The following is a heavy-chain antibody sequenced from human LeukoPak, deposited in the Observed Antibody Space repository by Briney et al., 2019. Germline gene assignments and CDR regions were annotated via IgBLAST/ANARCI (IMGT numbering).Heavy chain of an antibody. CDR2: IIPIFGTA. V-gene: IGHV1-69*13. D-gene: IGHD3-22*01. J-gene: IGHJ5*02. CDR3: ARDGLAYCYDSSGYSNWFDP. Sequence: ASVKVSCKASGGTFISYAISWVRQAPGQGLEWMGGIIPIFGTANYAQKFQGRVTITADESTSTAYMELSSLRSEDTAVYYCARDGLAYCYDSSGYSNWFDPWGQGTLVTVSS. CDR1: GGTFISYA.